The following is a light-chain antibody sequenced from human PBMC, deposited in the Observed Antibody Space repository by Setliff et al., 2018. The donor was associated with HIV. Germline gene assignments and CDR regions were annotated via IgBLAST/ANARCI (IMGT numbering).Light chain of an antibody. J-gene: IGLJ1*01. CDR3: CSYADSTFYI. V-gene: IGLV2-23*01. CDR1: SSDVGSYNH. Sequence: QSVLTQPASVSGSPGQSITISCTGTSSDVGSYNHVSWYQQHPGKAPRLMIYEGRERPSGVSDRFSGSKSGNTASLTISGLQAEDDGDYYCCSYADSTFYICGTGTKVTVL. CDR2: EGR.